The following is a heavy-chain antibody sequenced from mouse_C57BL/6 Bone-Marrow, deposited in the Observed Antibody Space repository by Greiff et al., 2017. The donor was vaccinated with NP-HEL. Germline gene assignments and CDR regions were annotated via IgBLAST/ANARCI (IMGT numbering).Heavy chain of an antibody. CDR1: GYTFTSYW. Sequence: VQLQQPGAELVMPGASVKLSCKASGYTFTSYWMHWVKQRPGQGLEWIGEIDPSDSYTNYNQKFKGKSTLTVDKSSSTAYMQLSSLTSEDSAVYYCARVRIYYDYWGQGTTLTVSS. J-gene: IGHJ2*01. CDR2: IDPSDSYT. CDR3: ARVRIYYDY. V-gene: IGHV1-69*01.